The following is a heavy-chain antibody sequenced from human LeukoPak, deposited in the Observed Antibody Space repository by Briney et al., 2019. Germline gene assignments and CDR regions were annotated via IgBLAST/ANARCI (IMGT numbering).Heavy chain of an antibody. CDR1: GYTFTSYG. J-gene: IGHJ4*02. D-gene: IGHD3-22*01. Sequence: ASVKVSCKASGYTFTSYGISWVRQAPGQGLEWMGWISVYNGNTNCAQKLQGRVTMTTDTSTSTAYMELRSLRSDDTAVYYCARDLGYYDSSGTYYFDYWGQGTLVTVSS. V-gene: IGHV1-18*01. CDR2: ISVYNGNT. CDR3: ARDLGYYDSSGTYYFDY.